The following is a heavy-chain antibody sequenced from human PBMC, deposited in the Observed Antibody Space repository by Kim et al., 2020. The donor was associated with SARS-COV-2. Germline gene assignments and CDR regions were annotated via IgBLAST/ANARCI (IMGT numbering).Heavy chain of an antibody. CDR1: GFTFSSYG. CDR2: ISYDGSNK. CDR3: AKDSRRYCSSTSCSNFDY. D-gene: IGHD2-2*01. V-gene: IGHV3-30*18. J-gene: IGHJ4*02. Sequence: GGSLRLSCAASGFTFSSYGMHWVRQAPGKGLEWVAVISYDGSNKYYADSVKGRFTISRDNSKNTLYLQMNSLRAEDTAVYYCAKDSRRYCSSTSCSNFDYWGQGTLVTVSS.